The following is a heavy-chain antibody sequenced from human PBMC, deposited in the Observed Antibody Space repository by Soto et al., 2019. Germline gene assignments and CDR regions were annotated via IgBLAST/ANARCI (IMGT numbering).Heavy chain of an antibody. D-gene: IGHD3-22*01. CDR1: YSFTSYG. J-gene: IGHJ6*02. CDR3: ARSGNYYDSSGYYYGYYYGMDV. V-gene: IGHV1-18*01. CDR2: ISPYNGHT. Sequence: YSFTSYGISWVRRAPGQGLEWMGWISPYNGHTQFVQRFQGRVTMTTDTSTSTAYMELRSLRSDDTAVYYCARSGNYYDSSGYYYGYYYGMDVWGQGTTVTVSS.